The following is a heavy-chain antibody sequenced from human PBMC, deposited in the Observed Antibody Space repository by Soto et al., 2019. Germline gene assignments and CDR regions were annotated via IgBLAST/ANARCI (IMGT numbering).Heavy chain of an antibody. CDR3: ARVWEMAYTPGANWFDP. D-gene: IGHD1-26*01. CDR1: GGSISSYY. CDR2: IYYSGST. V-gene: IGHV4-59*01. J-gene: IGHJ5*02. Sequence: PSETLSLTCTVSGGSISSYYWSWIRQPPGKGLEWIGYIYYSGSTNYNPSLKSRVTISVDTSKNQFSLKLSSVTAADTAVYYCARVWEMAYTPGANWFDPWGQGTLVTVS.